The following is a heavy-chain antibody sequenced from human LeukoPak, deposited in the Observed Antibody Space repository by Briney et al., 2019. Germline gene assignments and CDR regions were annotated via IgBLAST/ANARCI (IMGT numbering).Heavy chain of an antibody. V-gene: IGHV4-61*02. D-gene: IGHD5-12*01. Sequence: SKTLPPTCPFSVGSISSGNYYWSWIRQPAGMGVEWIGRIYISGGTDYNPSLKSRLTISIDTSKNQFYLRLSSVTAADTAVYYCARVRRNSGNKYFDPWGQGTRVTVSS. CDR2: IYISGGT. CDR3: ARVRRNSGNKYFDP. J-gene: IGHJ5*02. CDR1: VGSISSGNYY.